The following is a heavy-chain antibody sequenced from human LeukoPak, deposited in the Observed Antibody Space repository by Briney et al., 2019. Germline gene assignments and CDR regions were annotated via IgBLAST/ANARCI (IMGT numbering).Heavy chain of an antibody. Sequence: GGSLRLSCAASGFTFSSYAMNWVRQAPGKGLEWVSGINWNGGSTRYADSVKGRFTISRDDAKNSLYLQMNSLRAEDTALYYCARAGWAMAYNWFDPWGQGTLVTVSS. J-gene: IGHJ5*01. CDR3: ARAGWAMAYNWFDP. D-gene: IGHD5-18*01. CDR2: INWNGGST. V-gene: IGHV3-20*04. CDR1: GFTFSSYA.